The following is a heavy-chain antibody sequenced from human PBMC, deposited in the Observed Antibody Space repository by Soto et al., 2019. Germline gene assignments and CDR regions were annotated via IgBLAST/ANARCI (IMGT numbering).Heavy chain of an antibody. D-gene: IGHD3-22*01. Sequence: SETLSLTCAVYGGSFSAYYWSWIRQPPGKGLEWIGEINHSGGTSYNPSLRSRVTISVDTSKSQFSLKLTSVTAADTAVYYCARGYYDSSGYYHEDWGQGTPVTVSS. V-gene: IGHV4-34*01. CDR3: ARGYYDSSGYYHED. CDR2: INHSGGT. CDR1: GGSFSAYY. J-gene: IGHJ4*02.